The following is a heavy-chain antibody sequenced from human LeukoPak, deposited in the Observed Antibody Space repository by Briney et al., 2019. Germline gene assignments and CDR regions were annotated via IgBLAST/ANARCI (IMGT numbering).Heavy chain of an antibody. CDR3: ARDHSSGWYGSIVY. V-gene: IGHV1-2*02. CDR2: INPNSGGT. Sequence: ASVKVSCKASGYTFTGYYMHWVRQAPGQGLEWMGWINPNSGGTNYAQKFQGRVTMTRDTSISTAYMELSRLRSDDTAVYYCARDHSSGWYGSIVYWGQGTLVTVSS. D-gene: IGHD6-19*01. J-gene: IGHJ4*02. CDR1: GYTFTGYY.